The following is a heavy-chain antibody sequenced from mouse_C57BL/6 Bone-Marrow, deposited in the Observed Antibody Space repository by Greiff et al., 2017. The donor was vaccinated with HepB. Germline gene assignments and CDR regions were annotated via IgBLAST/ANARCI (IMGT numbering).Heavy chain of an antibody. CDR3: ARDYNYGSPPYWYFDV. CDR1: GFTFSDYY. D-gene: IGHD1-1*01. Sequence: EVKVVESEGGLVQPGSSMKLSCTASGFTFSDYYMAWVRQVPEKGLEWVANINYDGSSTYYLDSLKSRFIISRDNAKNILYLQMSSLKSEDTATYYCARDYNYGSPPYWYFDVWGTGTTVTVSS. CDR2: INYDGSST. J-gene: IGHJ1*03. V-gene: IGHV5-16*01.